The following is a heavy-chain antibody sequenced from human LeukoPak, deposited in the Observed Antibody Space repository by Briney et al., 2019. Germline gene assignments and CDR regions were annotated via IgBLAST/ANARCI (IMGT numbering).Heavy chain of an antibody. V-gene: IGHV4-34*01. CDR2: INHSGST. J-gene: IGHJ4*02. CDR1: GGSFSGYY. CDR3: ARGGSCSSTSCYTGYFDY. Sequence: SETLSLTCAVYGGSFSGYYWSWIRQPPGKGLEGIGEINHSGSTNYNPSLKSRVTISVDTSKNQFSLKLSSVTAADTAVYYCARGGSCSSTSCYTGYFDYWGQGTLVTVSS. D-gene: IGHD2-2*02.